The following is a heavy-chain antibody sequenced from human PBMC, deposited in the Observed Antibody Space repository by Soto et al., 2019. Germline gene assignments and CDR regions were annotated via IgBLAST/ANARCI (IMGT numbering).Heavy chain of an antibody. CDR1: GGSISSSSYY. V-gene: IGHV4-61*01. Sequence: PSETLSLTCTVSGGSISSSSYYWSWIRQPPGKGLEWIGYIYYSGSTNYNPSLKSRVTISVDTSKNQFSLKLSSVTAADTAVYYCARDQVWTGTGRYYYYYGMDVWGQGTTVTVSS. J-gene: IGHJ6*02. CDR2: IYYSGST. CDR3: ARDQVWTGTGRYYYYYGMDV. D-gene: IGHD1-7*01.